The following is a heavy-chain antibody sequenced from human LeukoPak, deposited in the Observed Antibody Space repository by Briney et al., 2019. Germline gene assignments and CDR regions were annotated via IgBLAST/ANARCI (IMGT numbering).Heavy chain of an antibody. V-gene: IGHV3-30*02. Sequence: GRSLRLSCAASGFTFSSYAMHWVRQAPGKGLEWVAFIRYDGSNKYYADSVKGRFTISRDNSKNTLYLQMNSLRAEDTAVYYCAKDSYYYGSGSYFDYWGQGTLVTVSS. J-gene: IGHJ4*02. D-gene: IGHD3-10*01. CDR1: GFTFSSYA. CDR3: AKDSYYYGSGSYFDY. CDR2: IRYDGSNK.